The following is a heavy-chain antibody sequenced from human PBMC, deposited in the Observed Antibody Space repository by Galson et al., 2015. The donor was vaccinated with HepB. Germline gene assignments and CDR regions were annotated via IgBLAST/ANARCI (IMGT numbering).Heavy chain of an antibody. CDR2: INTNTGTP. V-gene: IGHV7-4-1*02. J-gene: IGHJ6*02. CDR3: ARVTAIYDFSSRAYSYDYYGRDV. Sequence: SVKVSCKASGYTFTSYVINRLRQAPGQGLEWMGGINTNTGTPTYAQGCTGRFVFSLDTSVRTAYLQISSLKTEDTAVYYCARVTAIYDFSSRAYSYDYYGRDVWGQGTTVAVSS. D-gene: IGHD6-19*01. CDR1: GYTFTSYV.